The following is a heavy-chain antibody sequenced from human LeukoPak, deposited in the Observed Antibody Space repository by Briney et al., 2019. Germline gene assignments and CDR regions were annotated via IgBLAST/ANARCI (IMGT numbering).Heavy chain of an antibody. CDR2: IWYDGSNK. V-gene: IGHV3-33*01. CDR1: GFTFSSYA. CDR3: TRDLESYFYGSGKMGY. J-gene: IGHJ4*02. Sequence: GGSLRLSCAASGFTFSSYAMHWVRQAPGQGLEWVAVIWYDGSNKYYGESVKGRFTISRDDSKNTLYLHMNSLRAEDTAMYYCTRDLESYFYGSGKMGYWGQGTLVTVSS. D-gene: IGHD3-10*01.